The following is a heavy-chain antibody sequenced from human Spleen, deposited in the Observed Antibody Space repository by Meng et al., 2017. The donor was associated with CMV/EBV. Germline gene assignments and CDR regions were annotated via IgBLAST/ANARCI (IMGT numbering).Heavy chain of an antibody. J-gene: IGHJ4*02. CDR2: INSDGRSK. Sequence: GEYLKIYCAASGFTFSSYWMHWVRKAPGKGLVWISRINSDGRSKSYADSVKGRFTISRDNDKNTLYLQMNSVRAEDTAVYYGARDVRTVDVLSGYYTGIDYFDYWGQGTLVTSPQ. CDR3: ARDVRTVDVLSGYYTGIDYFDY. V-gene: IGHV3-74*01. D-gene: IGHD3-3*01. CDR1: GFTFSSYW.